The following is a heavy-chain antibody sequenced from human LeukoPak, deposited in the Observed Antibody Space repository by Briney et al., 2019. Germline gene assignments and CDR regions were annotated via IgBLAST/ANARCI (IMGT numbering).Heavy chain of an antibody. Sequence: GRSLRLSCAASGFTFSSYAMHWVRQAPGKGLEWVAVISYDGSNKYCADSVKGRFTISRDNSKNTLYLQMNSLRAEDTAVYYCARVDYGDYLTVDYWGQGTLVTVSS. J-gene: IGHJ4*02. CDR2: ISYDGSNK. D-gene: IGHD4-17*01. CDR1: GFTFSSYA. V-gene: IGHV3-30-3*01. CDR3: ARVDYGDYLTVDY.